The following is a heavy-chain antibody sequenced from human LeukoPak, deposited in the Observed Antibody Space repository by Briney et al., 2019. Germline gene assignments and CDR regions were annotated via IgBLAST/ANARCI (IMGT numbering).Heavy chain of an antibody. D-gene: IGHD2-15*01. CDR2: IYYSGST. V-gene: IGHV4-39*01. CDR3: ARPKGYCSGVSCYQSFDY. CDR1: GGSISSSSYY. Sequence: SETLSLTCTVSGGSISSSSYYWGWIRQPPGKGLEWIGSIYYSGSTYYNPSLKSRVTISVDTSKNQFSLKLSSVTAADTAVYYCARPKGYCSGVSCYQSFDYWGQGTLVTVSS. J-gene: IGHJ4*02.